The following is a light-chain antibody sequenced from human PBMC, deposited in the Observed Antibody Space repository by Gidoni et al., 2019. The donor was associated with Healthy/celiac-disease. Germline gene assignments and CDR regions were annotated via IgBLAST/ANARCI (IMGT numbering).Light chain of an antibody. CDR2: STN. J-gene: IGLJ2*01. CDR3: VLYMGSGISV. CDR1: SGSVSTSYY. Sequence: HTVVTQVSSFPVSPGATVTLTCGLSSGSVSTSYYPSWYQQTPGQAPRTLIYSTNTRSSGVPGRFSGSILGNKAALTSTGAQADDESDYYCVLYMGSGISVFGGGTKLTVL. V-gene: IGLV8-61*01.